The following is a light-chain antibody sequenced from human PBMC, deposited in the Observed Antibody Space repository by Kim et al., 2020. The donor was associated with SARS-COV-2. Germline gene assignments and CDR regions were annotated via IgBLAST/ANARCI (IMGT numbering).Light chain of an antibody. V-gene: IGKV4-1*01. CDR1: QRVFHSPNKTSY. CDR3: QQYATFPYS. CDR2: WAS. Sequence: RATINCKSSQRVFHSPNKTSYLAWYQQKSGLPPQLLIYWASTRESRVPDRFRGSGSGTDFTLTITGLQAEDVAVYFCQQYATFPYSCGRGTRLEI. J-gene: IGKJ2*03.